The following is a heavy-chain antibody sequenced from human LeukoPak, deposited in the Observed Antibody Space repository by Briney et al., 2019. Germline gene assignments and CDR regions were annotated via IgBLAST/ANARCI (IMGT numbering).Heavy chain of an antibody. J-gene: IGHJ5*02. V-gene: IGHV3-53*01. Sequence: GGSLRLSCAASELTLSSNYMSWIRQAPGRGLEWVSFIYSGGSTYYADSAKGRFTISRDNSENTLYLQMNSLRAEDTAVYYCAKGRYSSGWYGWFDPWGQGTLVTVSS. CDR1: ELTLSSNY. CDR3: AKGRYSSGWYGWFDP. D-gene: IGHD6-19*01. CDR2: IYSGGST.